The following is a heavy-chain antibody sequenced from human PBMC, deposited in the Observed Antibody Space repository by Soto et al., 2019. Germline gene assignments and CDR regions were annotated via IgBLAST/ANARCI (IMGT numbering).Heavy chain of an antibody. CDR1: GYNFTTYG. D-gene: IGHD3-22*01. J-gene: IGHJ5*02. CDR2: ISGYNGNT. Sequence: SVKVSCKSSGYNFTTYGISWVRQAPGQGVEGMGLISGYNGNTNDGQKLQGRVTMTTDTSTSTAYMELRSLRSDDTAVYYCVRYYDSSGYSSFDPLGQGTLVTVSS. CDR3: VRYYDSSGYSSFDP. V-gene: IGHV1-18*04.